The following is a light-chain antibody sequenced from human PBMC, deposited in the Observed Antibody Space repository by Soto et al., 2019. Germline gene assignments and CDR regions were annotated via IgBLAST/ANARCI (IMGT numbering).Light chain of an antibody. Sequence: EIVLTQSPGTLSLSPGERATLSCRASQSVSSTYLAWYQQKVGQAPRLLIYGASSRATAIPDRFSGSGSGTDFTLTISRLEPEDFAVYYCQLYGSSPMYTFGQGTKLEIK. V-gene: IGKV3-20*01. CDR2: GAS. CDR3: QLYGSSPMYT. CDR1: QSVSSTY. J-gene: IGKJ2*01.